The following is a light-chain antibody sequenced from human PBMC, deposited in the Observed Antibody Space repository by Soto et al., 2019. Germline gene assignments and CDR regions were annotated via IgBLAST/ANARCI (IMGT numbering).Light chain of an antibody. V-gene: IGLV1-51*02. CDR2: ENN. CDR3: GTWDSSLSSWV. CDR1: SSNIGNNY. J-gene: IGLJ3*02. Sequence: QSVLTQPPSVSAAPRHTVTISCSGRSSNIGNNYVSWYQQLPGTAPKLLIYENNKRPSGIPDRFSGSKSGTSATLGITGLQTWDEADYYCGTWDSSLSSWVFGGGTKLTVL.